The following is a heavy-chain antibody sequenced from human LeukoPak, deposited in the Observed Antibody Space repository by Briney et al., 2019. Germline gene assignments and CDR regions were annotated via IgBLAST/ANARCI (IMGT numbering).Heavy chain of an antibody. J-gene: IGHJ4*02. D-gene: IGHD2-21*02. CDR1: GYSFSTDW. CDR3: TAIRPDY. Sequence: GGSLRLSCAASGYSFSTDWMHWVRQAPGKGLVWVARTKSDVSKTDYAASVRGRFTISRNDATNMLYLQMNSLRVDDTAVYYCTAIRPDYLGQGTVVTVSS. CDR2: TKSDVSKT. V-gene: IGHV3-74*01.